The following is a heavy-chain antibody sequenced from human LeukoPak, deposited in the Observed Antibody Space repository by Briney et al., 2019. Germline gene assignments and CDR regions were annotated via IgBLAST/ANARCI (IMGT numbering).Heavy chain of an antibody. J-gene: IGHJ1*01. CDR2: IRYDGSNK. D-gene: IGHD3-22*01. CDR3: AKDGPPPRMTAYYYDSSGPLH. V-gene: IGHV3-30*02. Sequence: GGSLRLSXAASGFTFSSYGMHWVSQAPGKGLEWVAFIRYDGSNKYYADSVKGRFTISRDNSKNTLYLQMNSLRAEDTAVYYCAKDGPPPRMTAYYYDSSGPLHWGQGTLVTVSS. CDR1: GFTFSSYG.